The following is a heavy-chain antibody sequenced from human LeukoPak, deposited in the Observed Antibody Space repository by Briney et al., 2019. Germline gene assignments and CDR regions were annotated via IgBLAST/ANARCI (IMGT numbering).Heavy chain of an antibody. J-gene: IGHJ4*02. Sequence: PGGSLRLSCAASGFTFSNAWMSWVRQAPGKGLEWVDRIKSKTDGGTTDYAAPVKGRFTISRDDSKNTLYLQMNSLKTEDTAVYYCTTVPPLYFDSSGFLFDYWGQGTLVTVSS. CDR3: TTVPPLYFDSSGFLFDY. CDR1: GFTFSNAW. CDR2: IKSKTDGGTT. V-gene: IGHV3-15*01. D-gene: IGHD3-22*01.